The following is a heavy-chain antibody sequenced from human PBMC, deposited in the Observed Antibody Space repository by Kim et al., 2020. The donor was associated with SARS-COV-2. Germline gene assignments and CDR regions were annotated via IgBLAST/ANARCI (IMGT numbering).Heavy chain of an antibody. CDR2: IYTSGST. Sequence: SETLSLTCTVSGGSISSGSYYWSWIRQPAGKGLEWIGRIYTSGSTNYNPSLKSRVTISVDTSKNQFSLKLSSVTAADTAVYYCAQGYSSSWYVGDYYYYGMDVWGQGTTVTVSS. J-gene: IGHJ6*02. CDR1: GGSISSGSYY. V-gene: IGHV4-61*02. D-gene: IGHD6-13*01. CDR3: AQGYSSSWYVGDYYYYGMDV.